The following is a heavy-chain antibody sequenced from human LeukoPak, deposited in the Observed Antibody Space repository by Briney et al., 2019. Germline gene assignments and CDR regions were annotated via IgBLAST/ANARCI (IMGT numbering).Heavy chain of an antibody. CDR1: GGSFSGYY. CDR3: ARGVVVINRRDGFDP. V-gene: IGHV4-34*01. Sequence: SETLSLTCAVYGGSFSGYYWSWTRQPPGKGLEWIGEINHSGSTNYNPSLKSRVTISVDTSKNQFSLKLSSVTAADTAVYYCARGVVVINRRDGFDPWGQGTLVTVSS. CDR2: INHSGST. D-gene: IGHD3-22*01. J-gene: IGHJ5*02.